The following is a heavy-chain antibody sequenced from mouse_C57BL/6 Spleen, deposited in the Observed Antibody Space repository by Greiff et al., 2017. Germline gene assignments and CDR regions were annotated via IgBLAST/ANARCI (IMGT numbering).Heavy chain of an antibody. D-gene: IGHD1-1*01. CDR3: ASAYGSIFDY. V-gene: IGHV1-47*01. CDR2: FHPYNDDT. Sequence: LQESGAELVKPGASVKMSCKASGYTFTTYPLEWMKQNHGKSLAWIGNFHPYNDDTKYNEKFKGKATLTVEKSSSTVYLELSRLASDESAVYYCASAYGSIFDYWGQGTTLTVSS. CDR1: GYTFTTYP. J-gene: IGHJ2*01.